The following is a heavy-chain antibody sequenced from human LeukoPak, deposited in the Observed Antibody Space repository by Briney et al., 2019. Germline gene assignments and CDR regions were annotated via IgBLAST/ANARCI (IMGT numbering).Heavy chain of an antibody. D-gene: IGHD6-19*01. Sequence: AVNVSCKASGYTFTGYYMHWVRQAACQGVEWVGWIKPNKSGTSYAQKFQGRVTMTRDTSISTAYIELSRLRSDDTAVYYCARGYRSGCLVYWGQGTLVTVSS. J-gene: IGHJ4*02. V-gene: IGHV1-2*02. CDR3: ARGYRSGCLVY. CDR1: GYTFTGYY. CDR2: IKPNKSGT.